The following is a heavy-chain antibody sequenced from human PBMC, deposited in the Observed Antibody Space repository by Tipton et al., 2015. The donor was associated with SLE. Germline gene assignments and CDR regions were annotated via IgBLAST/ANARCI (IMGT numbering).Heavy chain of an antibody. CDR2: IYTSGST. J-gene: IGHJ4*02. D-gene: IGHD5-24*01. CDR3: ARDGDDYNGGGLDY. CDR1: GGSISSGSYY. Sequence: TLSLTCTVSGGSISSGSYYWSWIRQPAGKGLEWIGRIYTSGSTNYNPSLKSRVTISVDTSKNQFSLKLSSVTAADTAVYYCARDGDDYNGGGLDYWGQGTLVTVSS. V-gene: IGHV4-61*02.